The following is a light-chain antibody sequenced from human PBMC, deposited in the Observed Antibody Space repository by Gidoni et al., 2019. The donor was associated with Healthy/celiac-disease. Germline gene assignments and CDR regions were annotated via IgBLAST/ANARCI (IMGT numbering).Light chain of an antibody. Sequence: EIVLTPSPGTLSLSPGERATLSCRASQSVSSSYLAWYQQKPGQAPRLLIYGASSRATGIPDRFSGSGSGTDFTLTISRLELEDFAVYYCQQYGSSPLTFGPGTKVDIK. CDR3: QQYGSSPLT. CDR1: QSVSSSY. V-gene: IGKV3-20*01. CDR2: GAS. J-gene: IGKJ3*01.